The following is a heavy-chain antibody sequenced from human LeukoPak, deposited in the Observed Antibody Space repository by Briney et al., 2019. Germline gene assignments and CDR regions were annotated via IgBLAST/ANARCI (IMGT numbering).Heavy chain of an antibody. J-gene: IGHJ6*03. CDR3: AREGPLYYYMDV. CDR1: GFTFSYYS. CDR2: ISSSSSTI. Sequence: GGSLRLSCAASGFTFSYYSMNWVRQAPGKGLEWVSYISSSSSTIYYADSVKGRFTISRDNAKNSLYLQMNSLRAEDTAVYYCAREGPLYYYMDVWGKGTTVTVS. V-gene: IGHV3-48*01.